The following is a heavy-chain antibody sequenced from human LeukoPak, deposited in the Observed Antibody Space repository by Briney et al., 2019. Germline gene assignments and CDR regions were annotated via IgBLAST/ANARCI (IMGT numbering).Heavy chain of an antibody. CDR2: ITGSSSYI. D-gene: IGHD3-16*02. CDR1: GFTFSSYS. CDR3: ARGFADFVWGSYPSSY. V-gene: IGHV3-21*01. J-gene: IGHJ4*02. Sequence: NPGDSLRLSCAASGFTFSSYSMNWVRQAPGKGLEWVSSITGSSSYIHYADSVKGRFTISRDNAKNSLYLQMNSLRAEDTAVYYCARGFADFVWGSYPSSYWGQGILVTVYS.